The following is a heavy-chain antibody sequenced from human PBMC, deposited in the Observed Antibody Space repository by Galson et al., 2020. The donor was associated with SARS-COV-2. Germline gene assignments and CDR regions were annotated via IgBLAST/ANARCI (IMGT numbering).Heavy chain of an antibody. J-gene: IGHJ6*03. V-gene: IGHV3-30*03. CDR1: GFTFSSYG. Sequence: GEYLKISCAASGFTFSSYGMHWVRQAPGKGLEWVAVISYDGSNKYYTDSVKGRFTISRDNSKSTLFLQMNSLRAEDTAVYYCARGPNYYYMDVWGKGTTVTVSS. CDR2: ISYDGSNK. CDR3: ARGPNYYYMDV.